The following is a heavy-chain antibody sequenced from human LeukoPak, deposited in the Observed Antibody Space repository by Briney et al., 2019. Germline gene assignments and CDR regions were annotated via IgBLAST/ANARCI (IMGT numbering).Heavy chain of an antibody. V-gene: IGHV3-7*04. CDR1: RFAVSSNF. D-gene: IGHD6-13*01. CDR3: ARDGQQLGF. CDR2: IKQDGSEK. Sequence: GGSLRLSCAASRFAVSSNFMSWVRQAPGKGLEWVANIKQDGSEKYYVDSVKGRFTISRDNAKNSLYLQMNSLRAEDTAVYYCARDGQQLGFWGQGTLVIVSS. J-gene: IGHJ4*02.